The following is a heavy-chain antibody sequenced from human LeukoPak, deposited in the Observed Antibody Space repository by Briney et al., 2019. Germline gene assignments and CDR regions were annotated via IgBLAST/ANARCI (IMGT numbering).Heavy chain of an antibody. Sequence: ASVKVSCKASGYTFTGYYMHWVRQAPGQGLEWMGWINLNSGGTNYAQKFQGWVTMTRDTSISTAYMELSRLRSDDTAVYYCARDDTAMGIHRFDYWGQGTLVTVSS. V-gene: IGHV1-2*04. J-gene: IGHJ4*02. CDR2: INLNSGGT. D-gene: IGHD5-18*01. CDR3: ARDDTAMGIHRFDY. CDR1: GYTFTGYY.